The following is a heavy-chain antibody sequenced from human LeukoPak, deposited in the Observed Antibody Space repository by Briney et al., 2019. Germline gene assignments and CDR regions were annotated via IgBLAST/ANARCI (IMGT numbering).Heavy chain of an antibody. V-gene: IGHV1-18*01. D-gene: IGHD3-22*01. CDR3: ARGHHDYYDSNYGMDV. J-gene: IGHJ6*02. CDR2: ISAYNGNT. CDR1: GYTFTSYG. Sequence: GASVKVSCKASGYTFTSYGICWVRQAPGQGLEWMGWISAYNGNTNYAQKLQGRVTMTTDTSTSTAYMELRSLRSDDTAVYYCARGHHDYYDSNYGMDVWGQGTTVTVSS.